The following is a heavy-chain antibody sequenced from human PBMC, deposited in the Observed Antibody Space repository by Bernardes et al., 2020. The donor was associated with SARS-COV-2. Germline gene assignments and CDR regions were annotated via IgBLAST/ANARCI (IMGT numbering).Heavy chain of an antibody. CDR2: INQDGSAK. CDR3: VRESRGSSITT. V-gene: IGHV3-7*01. J-gene: IGHJ5*02. Sequence: GGSLRLSCAASGFTFSSYWMSWVRQAPGKGLEWVANINQDGSAKIYVDSVKGRFTISRDNAENTLYLQVNSLRAEDMALYYCVRESRGSSITTWGQGTLVTVSS. D-gene: IGHD2-2*01. CDR1: GFTFSSYW.